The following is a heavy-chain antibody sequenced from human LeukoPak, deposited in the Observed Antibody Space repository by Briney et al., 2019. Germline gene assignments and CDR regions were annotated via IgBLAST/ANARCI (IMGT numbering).Heavy chain of an antibody. D-gene: IGHD6-13*01. Sequence: QPGGSLRLSCAASGFTFSRYWMTWVRQAPGKGLEWVANIKQDGSEKHYVDSVSGRFSVSRDNANNSLYLQMNSLTVEDTAVYYCARAGAAAGPKYYHDLWGRGALVTVSS. CDR1: GFTFSRYW. V-gene: IGHV3-7*01. CDR2: IKQDGSEK. CDR3: ARAGAAAGPKYYHDL. J-gene: IGHJ2*01.